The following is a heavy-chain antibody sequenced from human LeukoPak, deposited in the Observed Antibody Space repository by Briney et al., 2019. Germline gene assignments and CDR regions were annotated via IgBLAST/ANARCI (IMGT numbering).Heavy chain of an antibody. J-gene: IGHJ6*02. CDR1: GGSFSGYY. D-gene: IGHD3-16*01. CDR2: INHSGST. Sequence: SETLSLTCAVYGGSFSGYYWNWIRQPPGKGLEWIGEINHSGSTNYNPSLKNRVTISVDTSKSQFSLKLTSVTAEDTAVYYCARDLGRGIDYYYGMDVWGQGTTVTVSS. CDR3: ARDLGRGIDYYYGMDV. V-gene: IGHV4-34*01.